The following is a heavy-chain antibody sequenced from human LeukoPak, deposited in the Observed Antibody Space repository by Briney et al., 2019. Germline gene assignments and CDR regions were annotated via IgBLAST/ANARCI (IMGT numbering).Heavy chain of an antibody. V-gene: IGHV4-4*09. CDR1: GVSISRFY. Sequence: SETLSFTCTTSGVSISRFYWSWVRQPPGKGLEWIGNIYNGVPTFFNPSLKSRVTISVDTPKRQFSLQLASVTAADTAVYYCVQTTGWPGFDYWGQGILVTVSS. CDR3: VQTTGWPGFDY. CDR2: IYNGVPT. J-gene: IGHJ4*02. D-gene: IGHD6-19*01.